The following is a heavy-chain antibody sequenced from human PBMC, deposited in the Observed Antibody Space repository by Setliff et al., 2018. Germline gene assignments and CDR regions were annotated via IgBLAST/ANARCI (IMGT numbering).Heavy chain of an antibody. CDR2: IYYSGST. J-gene: IGHJ6*02. Sequence: PSETLSLTCTVSGGSISSSSYYWGWIRQPPGKGLEWIGSIYYSGSTYYNPSLKSRVTISVDMSKNQFSLKPSSVTAADTAVYYCARQAPSSSWTYYYYYGMDVWGQGTTVTVSS. V-gene: IGHV4-39*01. D-gene: IGHD6-13*01. CDR3: ARQAPSSSWTYYYYYGMDV. CDR1: GGSISSSSYY.